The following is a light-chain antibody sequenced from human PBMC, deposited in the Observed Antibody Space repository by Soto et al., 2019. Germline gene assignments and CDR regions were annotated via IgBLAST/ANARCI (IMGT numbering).Light chain of an antibody. CDR1: QSVSSN. CDR2: GAS. CDR3: QQYNDWPPNT. V-gene: IGKV3-15*01. Sequence: EIVMTQSPATLSVSPGERATLSCRASQSVSSNLAWYQQKPGQAPRLLIYGASTRATGIPARFSGSGSGTAFTLAIGSLQSEDFAVYYCQQYNDWPPNTFGQGTRLEI. J-gene: IGKJ5*01.